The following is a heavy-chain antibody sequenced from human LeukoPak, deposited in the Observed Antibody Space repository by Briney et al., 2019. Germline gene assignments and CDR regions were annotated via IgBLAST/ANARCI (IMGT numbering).Heavy chain of an antibody. D-gene: IGHD2-2*03. CDR3: TTVRLSGYCSSTSCLEPY. Sequence: GGSLRLSCAASGFTFSSYSMNWVRQAPGKGLEWVSSISSSSSYIYYADSVKGRFTISRDNAKNSLYLQMNSLRAEDTAVYYCTTVRLSGYCSSTSCLEPYWGQGTLVTVSS. J-gene: IGHJ4*02. CDR2: ISSSSSYI. CDR1: GFTFSSYS. V-gene: IGHV3-21*01.